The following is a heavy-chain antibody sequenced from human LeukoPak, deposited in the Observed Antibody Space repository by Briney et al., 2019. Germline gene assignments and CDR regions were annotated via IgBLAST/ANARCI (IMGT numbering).Heavy chain of an antibody. Sequence: GGSLRLSCAASGFTFSSYEMNWVRQAPGKGLEWVSYISSSSSTIYYADSVKGRFTISRDYAKNSLYLQMNSLGDEDTAVYYCARDLDYFASGTYYDAFDIWGQGTMVTVSS. CDR2: ISSSSSTI. V-gene: IGHV3-48*02. J-gene: IGHJ3*02. CDR3: ARDLDYFASGTYYDAFDI. CDR1: GFTFSSYE. D-gene: IGHD3-10*01.